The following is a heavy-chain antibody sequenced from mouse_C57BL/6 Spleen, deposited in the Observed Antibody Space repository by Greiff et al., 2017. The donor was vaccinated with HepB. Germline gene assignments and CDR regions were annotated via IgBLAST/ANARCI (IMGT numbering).Heavy chain of an antibody. V-gene: IGHV5-17*01. D-gene: IGHD2-4*01. Sequence: EVMLVESGGGLVKPGGSLKLSCAASGFTFSDYGMHWVRQAPEKGLEWVAYISSGSSTIYYADTVKGRFTISRDNAKNTLFLQMTSLRSEDTAMYYCARPIYDYDGAMDYWGQGTSVTVSS. CDR2: ISSGSSTI. J-gene: IGHJ4*01. CDR3: ARPIYDYDGAMDY. CDR1: GFTFSDYG.